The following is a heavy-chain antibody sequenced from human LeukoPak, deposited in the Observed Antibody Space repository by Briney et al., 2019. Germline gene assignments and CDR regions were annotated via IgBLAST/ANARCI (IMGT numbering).Heavy chain of an antibody. V-gene: IGHV4-34*01. D-gene: IGHD5-18*01. CDR3: ARGLRGYSYGARRDDY. CDR2: INHSGST. Sequence: SETLSLICAVYGGSFSGYYSSWIRQPPGKGLEWIGEINHSGSTNYNPSLKSRVTISVDTSKNQFSLKLSSVTAADTAVYYCARGLRGYSYGARRDDYWGQGTLVTVSS. J-gene: IGHJ4*02. CDR1: GGSFSGYY.